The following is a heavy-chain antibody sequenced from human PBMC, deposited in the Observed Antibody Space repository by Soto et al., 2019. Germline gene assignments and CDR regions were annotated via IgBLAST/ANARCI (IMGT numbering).Heavy chain of an antibody. CDR3: VRDSIAASGFAS. CDR1: GGPFSSYT. D-gene: IGHD6-13*01. J-gene: IGHJ4*02. Sequence: QVQLVQSGAEVKKPGSSVKVSCKVSGGPFSSYTLSWVRQAPGQGPEWMGEIIPLFGTTNYVQGFQGRLTIAADVSTNTAYMELSSLRSYDTALYYCVRDSIAASGFASWGQGPLVNVS. V-gene: IGHV1-69*12. CDR2: IIPLFGTT.